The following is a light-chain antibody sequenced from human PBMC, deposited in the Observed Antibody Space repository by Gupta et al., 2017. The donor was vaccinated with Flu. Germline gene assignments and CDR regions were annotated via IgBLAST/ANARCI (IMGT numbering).Light chain of an antibody. Sequence: SSELTQDPAVSVALGQTVRITCQGDSLRRYFASWYQQKPGQAPVVVIYGNNNRPSGIPDRFSGSSSGNTASLAITGAQAEDEADYYCSSRASSGDHVLFDGGTKLTVL. CDR2: GNN. V-gene: IGLV3-19*01. CDR1: SLRRYF. J-gene: IGLJ2*01. CDR3: SSRASSGDHVL.